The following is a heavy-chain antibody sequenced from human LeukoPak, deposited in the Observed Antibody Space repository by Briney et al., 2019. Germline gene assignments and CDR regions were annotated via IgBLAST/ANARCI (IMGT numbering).Heavy chain of an antibody. CDR2: INPNSGGT. D-gene: IGHD7-27*01. Sequence: GASVKVSCKASGYTFTDYFIHWVRQAPGQGLEWMGRINPNSGGTDDAQNFQGRVTMTRDTSINTAYMELSRLRSDDTAVYYCARDLPSTSNWELDYWGQGTLVTVSS. V-gene: IGHV1-2*06. CDR3: ARDLPSTSNWELDY. CDR1: GYTFTDYF. J-gene: IGHJ4*02.